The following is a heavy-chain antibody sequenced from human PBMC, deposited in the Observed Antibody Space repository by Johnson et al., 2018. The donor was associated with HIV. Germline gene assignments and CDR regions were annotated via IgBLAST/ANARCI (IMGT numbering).Heavy chain of an antibody. J-gene: IGHJ3*02. CDR1: GFTLSSYA. CDR3: AKDSFFYDSAFDI. V-gene: IGHV3-30-3*01. CDR2: ISYDGSNK. Sequence: QVQVVESGGGVVQPGRSLRLSCTASGFTLSSYAIHWVRQAPGKGLEWVAVISYDGSNKYYADSVKGRFTISRDNARNSLYLQMNSLRAEDTAVYYCAKDSFFYDSAFDIWGQGTMVTVSS. D-gene: IGHD3-22*01.